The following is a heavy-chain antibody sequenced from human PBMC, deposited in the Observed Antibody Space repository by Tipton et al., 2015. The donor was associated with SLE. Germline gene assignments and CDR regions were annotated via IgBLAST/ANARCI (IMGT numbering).Heavy chain of an antibody. CDR1: GGSFSRYY. CDR2: SHHSGST. J-gene: IGHJ4*02. V-gene: IGHV4-34*01. Sequence: TLSLTCAVYGGSFSRYYWSLIRHPPGKGLEWIGGSHHSGSTNYNPSLKSRVTISVDTSKNQFSLKLSSVTAADTAVYYCARGGFWRGYYPFDYWGQGALVTDSS. D-gene: IGHD3-3*01. CDR3: ARGGFWRGYYPFDY.